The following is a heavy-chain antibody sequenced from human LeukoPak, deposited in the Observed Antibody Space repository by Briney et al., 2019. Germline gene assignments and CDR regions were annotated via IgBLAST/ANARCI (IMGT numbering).Heavy chain of an antibody. Sequence: GESLKISCKGSGYSFTSYWIVWVRQMPGKGLECMGIIYPGDSDTRYSPSFQGQVTISAGRSINTAYLQWSSLKASDTAIYYCARRGSSNEFDYWGQGTLVTVSS. D-gene: IGHD2-2*01. CDR3: ARRGSSNEFDY. J-gene: IGHJ4*02. CDR1: GYSFTSYW. CDR2: IYPGDSDT. V-gene: IGHV5-51*01.